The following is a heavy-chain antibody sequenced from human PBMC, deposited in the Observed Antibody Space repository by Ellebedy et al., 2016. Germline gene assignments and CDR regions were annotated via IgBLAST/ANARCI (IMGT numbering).Heavy chain of an antibody. Sequence: GESLKISXAASGFTFSTYGMHWVRQAPGKGLEWVAVISYDGSNTYYADSVKGRFTISRDNSKNTLYLQMNSLRAEDTAVYYCASIRFDYWGQGTLVTVSS. J-gene: IGHJ4*02. CDR1: GFTFSTYG. CDR2: ISYDGSNT. V-gene: IGHV3-30*03. CDR3: ASIRFDY.